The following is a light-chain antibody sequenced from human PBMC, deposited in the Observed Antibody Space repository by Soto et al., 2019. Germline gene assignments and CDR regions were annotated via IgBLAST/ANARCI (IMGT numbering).Light chain of an antibody. CDR2: WAS. J-gene: IGKJ1*01. CDR3: QQYYSTPPWT. V-gene: IGKV4-1*01. CDR1: QSVLYSSNNKNY. Sequence: DIVMTQSPDSLAVSLGERATINCKSSQSVLYSSNNKNYLAWYQQKPGQPPKLLIYWASTRESGVPDRFSGSGSETDFTLTISSLQAEDVAVYYCQQYYSTPPWTFGQGTQVEIK.